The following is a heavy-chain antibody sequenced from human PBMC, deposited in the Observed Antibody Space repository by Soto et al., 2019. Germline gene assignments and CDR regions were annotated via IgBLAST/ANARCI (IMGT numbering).Heavy chain of an antibody. CDR2: IDPSDSYT. V-gene: IGHV5-10-1*01. J-gene: IGHJ6*02. CDR3: ARRLSERGYSGYDSAYYYYGMDV. Sequence: PGESLKISCKGSGYSFTSYWISWVRQMPGKGLEWMGRIDPSDSYTNYSPSFQGHVTISADKSISTAYLQWSSLKASDTAMYYCARRLSERGYSGYDSAYYYYGMDVWGQGTTVTVSS. D-gene: IGHD5-12*01. CDR1: GYSFTSYW.